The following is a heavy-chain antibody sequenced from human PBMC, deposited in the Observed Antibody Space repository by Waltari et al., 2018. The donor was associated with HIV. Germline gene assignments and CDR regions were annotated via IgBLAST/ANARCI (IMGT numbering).Heavy chain of an antibody. CDR2: FYHSGAT. D-gene: IGHD3-22*01. Sequence: QLQLQESGPSLVKPSATLSLTCNVSGDSISSRNYYWGWIRQPPGKGLGWIGSFYHSGATYYNPSLKRRVAIFGDVSKNQFSREVSSVTAADTAIYYCATTAFYYESSGFFWGQGALVSVSA. J-gene: IGHJ4*02. CDR1: GDSISSRNYY. V-gene: IGHV4-39*01. CDR3: ATTAFYYESSGFF.